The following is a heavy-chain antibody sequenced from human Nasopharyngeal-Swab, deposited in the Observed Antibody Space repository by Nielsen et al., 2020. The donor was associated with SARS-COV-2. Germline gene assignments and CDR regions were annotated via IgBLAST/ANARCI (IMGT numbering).Heavy chain of an antibody. Sequence: SVKVSCKASGGTFSSYAISWVRQAPGQGLEWMGGIIPIFGTANYAQKFQGRVTITANKSTSTAYMELSSLRSEDTAVYYCARGSTVVTPVDYWGQGTLVTVSS. J-gene: IGHJ4*02. CDR3: ARGSTVVTPVDY. CDR1: GGTFSSYA. CDR2: IIPIFGTA. V-gene: IGHV1-69*06. D-gene: IGHD4-23*01.